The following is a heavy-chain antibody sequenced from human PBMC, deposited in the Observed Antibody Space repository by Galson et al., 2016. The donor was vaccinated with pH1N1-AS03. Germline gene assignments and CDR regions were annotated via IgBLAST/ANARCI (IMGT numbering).Heavy chain of an antibody. D-gene: IGHD6-13*01. Sequence: SLRLSCAASGFAFSTYWMTWVRQGPGKGLEWVANINQDGSGRYYVDSVKGRFTISRDNADNSLSLQMNSLRAEDTAVYYCAKGGSDSSWYWIYWGQGALVTVSS. CDR1: GFAFSTYW. CDR3: AKGGSDSSWYWIY. CDR2: INQDGSGR. V-gene: IGHV3-7*01. J-gene: IGHJ4*02.